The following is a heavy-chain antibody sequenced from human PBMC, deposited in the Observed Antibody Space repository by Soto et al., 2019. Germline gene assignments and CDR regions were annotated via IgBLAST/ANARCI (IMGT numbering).Heavy chain of an antibody. V-gene: IGHV1-18*01. Sequence: ASVKVSCKASGYTFTSYGISWVRQAPGQGLEWVGWISAHNGDTRYAQNLQGRITMTTDTFTNTAYMELTSLTSDDTAVYYCARDWSRYYDSSGLMWFYWGQGALVTVSS. D-gene: IGHD3-22*01. CDR1: GYTFTSYG. J-gene: IGHJ4*02. CDR2: ISAHNGDT. CDR3: ARDWSRYYDSSGLMWFY.